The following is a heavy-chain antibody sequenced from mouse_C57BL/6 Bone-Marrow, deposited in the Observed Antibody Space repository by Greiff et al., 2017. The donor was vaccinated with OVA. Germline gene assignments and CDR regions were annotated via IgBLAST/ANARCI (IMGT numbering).Heavy chain of an antibody. CDR2: ISDGGSYT. CDR1: GFTFSSYA. D-gene: IGHD3-3*01. V-gene: IGHV5-4*03. J-gene: IGHJ4*01. Sequence: EVMLVESGGGLVKPGGSLKLSCAASGFTFSSYAMSWVRQTPEKRLEWVATISDGGSYTYYPDNVKGRFTISRDNAKNNLYLQMSHLKSEDTATYYCARGPLYAMDYWGQGTSVTVSS. CDR3: ARGPLYAMDY.